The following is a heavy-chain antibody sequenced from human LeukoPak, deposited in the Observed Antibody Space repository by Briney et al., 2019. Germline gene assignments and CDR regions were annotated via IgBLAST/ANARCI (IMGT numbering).Heavy chain of an antibody. D-gene: IGHD2-2*01. CDR3: ARDKGDCSSTSCRLTFDP. Sequence: GASVKVSCKASGYTFTGYYMHWVRQAPGQGLEWMGWINPNSGGTNYAQKFQGRVTMTRDTSISTAYMELSRLRSDDTAVYYCARDKGDCSSTSCRLTFDPWGQGTLVTVSS. CDR1: GYTFTGYY. J-gene: IGHJ5*02. V-gene: IGHV1-2*02. CDR2: INPNSGGT.